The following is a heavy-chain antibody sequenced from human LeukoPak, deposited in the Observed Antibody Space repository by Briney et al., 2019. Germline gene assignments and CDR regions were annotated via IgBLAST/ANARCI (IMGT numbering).Heavy chain of an antibody. CDR3: GWLQYNY. Sequence: GGSLRLSCAASGFTFSDYYMSWNRQAPGKGLEWVSYISGSGTNIYYADSVKGRFTVSRDNDKNSLYLQMNSLRAEDTAVHYCGWLQYNYWGQGTLVTVSS. CDR2: ISGSGTNI. V-gene: IGHV3-11*04. D-gene: IGHD5-24*01. J-gene: IGHJ4*02. CDR1: GFTFSDYY.